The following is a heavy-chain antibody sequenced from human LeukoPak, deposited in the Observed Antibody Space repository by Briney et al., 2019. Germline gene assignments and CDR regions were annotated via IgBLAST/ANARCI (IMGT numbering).Heavy chain of an antibody. Sequence: APVKVSCKASGYTFTSYGISWVRQAPGQGLEWVGWISAYNGNTNYAQKLQGRVTMTTDTSTSTAYMELRSLRSDDTAVYYCARGPPIVGAVRGYMDVWGKGTTVTVSS. V-gene: IGHV1-18*01. D-gene: IGHD1-26*01. CDR3: ARGPPIVGAVRGYMDV. J-gene: IGHJ6*03. CDR1: GYTFTSYG. CDR2: ISAYNGNT.